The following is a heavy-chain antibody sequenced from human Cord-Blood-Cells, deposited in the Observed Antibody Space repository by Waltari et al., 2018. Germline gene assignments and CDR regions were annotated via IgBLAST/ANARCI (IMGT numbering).Heavy chain of an antibody. CDR2: IIPILGTA. D-gene: IGHD3-3*01. CDR1: GGSFCSYA. Sequence: QVQLVQYVAVLKKPGSWFQVSCKASGGSFCSYAISWVRQALGQGLEWLGGIIPILGTANYAQKFQGRVTSTADEATSTAYMGRGSLGSEETAVYYCARGFKPIFGVVIIRDYYYYCMDVWGQGTTVTVSS. V-gene: IGHV1-69*01. J-gene: IGHJ6*02. CDR3: ARGFKPIFGVVIIRDYYYYCMDV.